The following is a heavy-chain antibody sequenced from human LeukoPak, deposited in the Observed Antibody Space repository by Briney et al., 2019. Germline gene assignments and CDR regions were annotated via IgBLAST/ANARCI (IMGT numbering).Heavy chain of an antibody. CDR2: IYYSGST. V-gene: IGHV4-39*07. J-gene: IGHJ5*02. D-gene: IGHD1-14*01. CDR3: ASLKPQVSEVHWFDP. CDR1: GGSISSSSYY. Sequence: SETLSLTCTVSGGSISSSSYYWGWIRQPPGKGLEWIGYIYYSGSTYYNPSLKSRVTVSVDTSKNQFSLKLSSVTAADTAVYYCASLKPQVSEVHWFDPWGQGTLVTVSS.